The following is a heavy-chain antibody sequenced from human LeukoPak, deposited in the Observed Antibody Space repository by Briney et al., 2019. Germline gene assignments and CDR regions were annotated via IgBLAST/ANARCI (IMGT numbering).Heavy chain of an antibody. J-gene: IGHJ6*04. Sequence: PGGSLRLSCAASGFTFSNHGMNWVRQAPGKGLEWVSGISPSGDITYYADSVKGRFTISRDNSKNTLYLQMNSLRAEDTAVYYCAELGITMIGGVWGKGTTVTISS. CDR2: ISPSGDIT. D-gene: IGHD3-10*02. CDR1: GFTFSNHG. V-gene: IGHV3-23*01. CDR3: AELGITMIGGV.